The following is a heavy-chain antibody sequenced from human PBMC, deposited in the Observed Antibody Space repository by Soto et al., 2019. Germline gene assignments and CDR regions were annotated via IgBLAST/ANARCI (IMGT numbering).Heavy chain of an antibody. V-gene: IGHV3-23*01. D-gene: IGHD6-13*01. J-gene: IGHJ4*02. CDR3: AKGRVGYSTSSLDY. CDR2: ISGSGGST. CDR1: GFTFSSYA. Sequence: GGSLRLSCVASGFTFSSYAMTWVRQAPGKGLEWVSSISGSGGSTDYADSVKGRFTIYRDNSKDTLYLQMNSLRAEDTALYYCAKGRVGYSTSSLDYWGQGTLVTVSS.